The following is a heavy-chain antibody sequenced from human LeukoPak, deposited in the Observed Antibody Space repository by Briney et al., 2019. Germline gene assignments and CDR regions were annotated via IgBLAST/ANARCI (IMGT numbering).Heavy chain of an antibody. Sequence: SETLSLTCAIYGGSLETYYWHWVRQPPGKGLEWIGEIQPSGTTNYYPSLKSRVTISIDASKNQFSLKLTSVTAADTAVYYCAKGWGSVTVTPPGPPWGQGTLVTVSS. J-gene: IGHJ5*02. V-gene: IGHV4-34*01. CDR3: AKGWGSVTVTPPGPP. D-gene: IGHD6-19*01. CDR2: IQPSGTT. CDR1: GGSLETYY.